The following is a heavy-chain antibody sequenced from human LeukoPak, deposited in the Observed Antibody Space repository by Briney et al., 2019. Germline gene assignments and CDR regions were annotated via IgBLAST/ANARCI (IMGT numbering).Heavy chain of an antibody. J-gene: IGHJ6*03. CDR3: ARDRYCSGTSCYLTELTYYYYYYMDV. Sequence: GASVKVSCKASGYTFTSYGISWVRQAPGQGLEWMGWISAYNGNTNYAQKLQGRVTMTTDTSTSTAYMELRSLRSDDTAVYYCARDRYCSGTSCYLTELTYYYYYYMDVWGKGTTVTISS. CDR1: GYTFTSYG. CDR2: ISAYNGNT. D-gene: IGHD2-2*01. V-gene: IGHV1-18*01.